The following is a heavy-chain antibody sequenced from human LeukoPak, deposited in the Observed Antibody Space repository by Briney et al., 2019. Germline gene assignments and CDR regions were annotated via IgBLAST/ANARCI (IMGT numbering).Heavy chain of an antibody. D-gene: IGHD6-6*01. CDR1: GGSFSGYY. CDR3: ARSPEGELVDY. V-gene: IGHV4-59*10. Sequence: PSETLSLTCAVYGGSFSGYYWSWIRQPPGKGLEWIGRIYTSGSTNYNPSLKSRVTISVDTSKNQFSLKLSSVTAADTAVYYCARSPEGELVDYWGQGTLVTVSS. CDR2: IYTSGST. J-gene: IGHJ4*02.